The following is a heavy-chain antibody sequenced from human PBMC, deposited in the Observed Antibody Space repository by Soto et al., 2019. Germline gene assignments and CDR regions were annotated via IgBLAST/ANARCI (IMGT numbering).Heavy chain of an antibody. J-gene: IGHJ4*02. V-gene: IGHV3-33*01. CDR2: LWYDGSNK. D-gene: IGHD3-10*01. Sequence: QVQLVESGGGVVQPGRSLRLSCAASGFTFSSYGMHWVRQAPGKGLEWVAVLWYDGSNKYYADSVKGRFTISRDNSKNTLYLQMNSLRAEDTAVYYCARDVFGSGSGVIDYWGQGTLVTVSS. CDR3: ARDVFGSGSGVIDY. CDR1: GFTFSSYG.